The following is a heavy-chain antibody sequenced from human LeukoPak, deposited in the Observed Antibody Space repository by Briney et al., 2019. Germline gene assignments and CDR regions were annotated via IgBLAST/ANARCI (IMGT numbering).Heavy chain of an antibody. CDR2: INPSGGST. J-gene: IGHJ5*02. D-gene: IGHD4-23*01. Sequence: ASVKVSCKASGYTFTSYYMHWVRQAPGQGLEWMGIINPSGGSTNYAQKFQGRVTMTRDTSTSTVYMELSSLRSEDTAVYYCARDGNNNWFDPWGQGTLVTVSS. V-gene: IGHV1-46*01. CDR3: ARDGNNNWFDP. CDR1: GYTFTSYY.